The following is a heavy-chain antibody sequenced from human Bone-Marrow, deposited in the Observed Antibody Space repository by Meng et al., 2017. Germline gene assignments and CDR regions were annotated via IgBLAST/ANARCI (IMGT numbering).Heavy chain of an antibody. CDR3: ARDRSSSWYFHYYYGMDV. V-gene: IGHV3-7*01. J-gene: IGHJ6*02. Sequence: GESLKISCAASGFTVSSNYMSWVRQAPGKGLEWVANIKQDGSEKYYVDSVKGRFTISRDNSKNTLYLQMNSLRAEDTAVYYCARDRSSSWYFHYYYGMDVWGQGTTVTVSS. CDR1: GFTVSSNY. D-gene: IGHD6-13*01. CDR2: IKQDGSEK.